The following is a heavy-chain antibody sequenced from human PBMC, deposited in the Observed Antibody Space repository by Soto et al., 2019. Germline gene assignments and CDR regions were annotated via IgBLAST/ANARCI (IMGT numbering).Heavy chain of an antibody. D-gene: IGHD6-19*01. CDR2: IYWDDDK. J-gene: IGHJ5*02. CDR1: GFSLSTSGVG. Sequence: QITLKESGPTLVKPTQTLTLTCTFSGFSLSTSGVGVVWIRQPPGKALEWLGIIYWDDDKRYRPSLKSRLTXTXAXXKNQVVLTMTNMDPVDPDTYYCAHNLVPGTSWFDPWGQGTLVTVSS. CDR3: AHNLVPGTSWFDP. V-gene: IGHV2-5*02.